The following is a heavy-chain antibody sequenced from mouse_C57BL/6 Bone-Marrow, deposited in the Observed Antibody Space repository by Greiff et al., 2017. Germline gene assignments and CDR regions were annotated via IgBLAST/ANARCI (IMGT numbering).Heavy chain of an antibody. J-gene: IGHJ1*03. D-gene: IGHD2-2*01. CDR3: ARGGYDWYFDV. V-gene: IGHV1-19*01. CDR1: GYTFTDYY. CDR2: INPYNGGT. Sequence: EVQLQQSGPVLVKPGASVKMSCKASGYTFTDYYMNWVKQSHGKSLEWIGVINPYNGGTSYNQKFKGKATLTVDKSSSTAYMELNSLTSEDSAVYYCARGGYDWYFDVWGTGTTVTVSS.